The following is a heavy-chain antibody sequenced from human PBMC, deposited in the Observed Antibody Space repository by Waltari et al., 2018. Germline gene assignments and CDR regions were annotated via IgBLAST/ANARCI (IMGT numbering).Heavy chain of an antibody. J-gene: IGHJ6*03. D-gene: IGHD1-26*01. Sequence: QVQLQQWGAGLLKPSETLSLTCAVYGGSFSGYYWSWIRQPPGQGLEWIGEINHSGSTNYNPSLKSRVTISVDTSKNQFSLKLSSVTAADTAVYYCARGRSEVGTIYYYYYYYMDVWGKGTTVTVSS. CDR3: ARGRSEVGTIYYYYYYYMDV. V-gene: IGHV4-34*01. CDR2: INHSGST. CDR1: GGSFSGYY.